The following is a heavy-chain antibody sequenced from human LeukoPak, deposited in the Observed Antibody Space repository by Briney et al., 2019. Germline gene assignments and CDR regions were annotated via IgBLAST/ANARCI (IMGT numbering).Heavy chain of an antibody. CDR1: GGSISSYY. J-gene: IGHJ4*02. V-gene: IGHV4-4*07. CDR3: ARDGSGWYQYYFDY. D-gene: IGHD6-19*01. CDR2: LHSSGST. Sequence: SETLSLTCTVSGGSISSYYWSWIRQPAGKGLEWIGRLHSSGSTNYNPSLKSRVTMSVDKSKNQFSLKLSSVTAADTAVYYCARDGSGWYQYYFDYWGQGTLLTVSS.